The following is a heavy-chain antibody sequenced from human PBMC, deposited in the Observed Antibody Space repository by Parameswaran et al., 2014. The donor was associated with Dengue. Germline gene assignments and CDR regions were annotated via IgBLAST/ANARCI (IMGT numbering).Heavy chain of an antibody. CDR3: ARDRRGGGLFDY. Sequence: PGKGLEWIGYIYYSGSTNYNPSLKSRVTISVDTSKNQFSLKLSSVTAADTAVYYCARDRRGGGLFDYWGQGTLVTVSS. CDR2: IYYSGST. D-gene: IGHD2-15*01. V-gene: IGHV4-59*13. J-gene: IGHJ4*02.